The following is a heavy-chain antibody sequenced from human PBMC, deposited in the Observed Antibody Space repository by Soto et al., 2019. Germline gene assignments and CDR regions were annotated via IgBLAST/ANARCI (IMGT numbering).Heavy chain of an antibody. J-gene: IGHJ4*02. CDR1: GFTFNTYW. CDR3: ARFGNIAVAAIDY. Sequence: GGSLRLSCAASGFTFNTYWMTWVRPAAGQGLEWVAKIKPDGSETYYLDSVKGRFTISRDSARDSVHLQMNVLRAEDTALYYCARFGNIAVAAIDYWGRGTLVTVSS. D-gene: IGHD6-19*01. V-gene: IGHV3-7*01. CDR2: IKPDGSET.